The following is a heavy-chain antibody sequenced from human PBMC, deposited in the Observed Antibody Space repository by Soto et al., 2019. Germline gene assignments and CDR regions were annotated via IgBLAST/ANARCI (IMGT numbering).Heavy chain of an antibody. CDR1: GFTFNTYW. CDR2: IKEDGSDT. J-gene: IGHJ4*02. V-gene: IGHV3-7*03. D-gene: IGHD1-26*01. Sequence: GGSLRLSCAVSGFTFNTYWMSWVRQAPGKGLEWVGNIKEDGSDTNCVKSVKGRFTISRGNAKNSLYLEMNSLRAEDTAVYYCAREIVGATSLFDCWGQGTLVTLFS. CDR3: AREIVGATSLFDC.